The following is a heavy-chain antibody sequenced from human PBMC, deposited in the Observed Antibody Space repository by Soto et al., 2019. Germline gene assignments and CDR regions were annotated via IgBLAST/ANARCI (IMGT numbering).Heavy chain of an antibody. CDR1: GFTFNSNW. D-gene: IGHD3-16*01. J-gene: IGHJ4*02. V-gene: IGHV3-7*01. CDR2: IKQDGNEK. CDR3: ARRVFGALY. Sequence: EVQLVESGGGLVQPGGSLRLSCAASGFTFNSNWMSWVRRAPGKGLEWVANIKQDGNEKDYVDSVKGRFTISRDNSKNSLYLPLNSLRVEHTDVYYCARRVFGALYWGQGTLVTVTS.